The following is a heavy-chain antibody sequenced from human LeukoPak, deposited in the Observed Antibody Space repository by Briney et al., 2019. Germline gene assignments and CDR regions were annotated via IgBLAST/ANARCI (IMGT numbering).Heavy chain of an antibody. CDR2: INPNSGGT. CDR3: ARDSAAAGSDYYYYYMDV. J-gene: IGHJ6*03. CDR1: GYTLTGYY. V-gene: IGHV1-2*02. D-gene: IGHD6-13*01. Sequence: ASVKVSCKASGYTLTGYYMHWVRQAPGQGLEWMGWINPNSGGTNYAQKFQGRVTMTRDTSISTAYMELSRLRSDDTAVYYCARDSAAAGSDYYYYYMDVWGKGTTVTVSS.